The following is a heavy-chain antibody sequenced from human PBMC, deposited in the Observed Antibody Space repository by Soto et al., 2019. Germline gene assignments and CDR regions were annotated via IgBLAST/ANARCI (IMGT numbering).Heavy chain of an antibody. V-gene: IGHV1-3*01. Sequence: ASVKVSCKASGYTFTSYAMHWVRQAPGQRLEWMGWINADNGNTKYSQKFQGRVTITRDTSASTAYMELSSLRSEDTAVYYCACVRVGSSYYYENYFDYWGQGTLVTVSS. CDR3: ACVRVGSSYYYENYFDY. CDR1: GYTFTSYA. D-gene: IGHD3-22*01. J-gene: IGHJ4*02. CDR2: INADNGNT.